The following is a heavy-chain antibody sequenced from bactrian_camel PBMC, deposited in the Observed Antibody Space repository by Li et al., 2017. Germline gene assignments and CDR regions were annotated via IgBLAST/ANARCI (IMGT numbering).Heavy chain of an antibody. V-gene: IGHV3S1*01. CDR1: QSISGYT. D-gene: IGHD4*01. CDR3: ASLSAVYQNY. CDR2: MTDDGST. J-gene: IGHJ4*01. Sequence: HVQLVESGGGLVQPGGSLRLSCVVSQSISGYTMSWVRQAPGKGLEWVSRMTDDGSTYYADSVKGRFTASRDNAKNTLNLQLNALKTEDTAMYYCASLSAVYQNYSGQGTQVTVS.